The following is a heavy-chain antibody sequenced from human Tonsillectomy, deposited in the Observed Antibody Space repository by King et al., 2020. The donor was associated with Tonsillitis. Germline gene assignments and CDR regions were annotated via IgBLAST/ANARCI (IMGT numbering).Heavy chain of an antibody. CDR2: ISWNSGSI. V-gene: IGHV3-9*01. CDR3: AKAIGGFGYGDFAGFDY. J-gene: IGHJ4*02. CDR1: GFTFDDYA. Sequence: QLVQSGGGLVQPGRSLRLSCAASGFTFDDYAMHWVRQAPGKGLEWVSGISWNSGSIGYADSVKGRFTISRDNAKNSLYLQMNSLRAEDTALYYCAKAIGGFGYGDFAGFDYWGQGTLVTVSS. D-gene: IGHD4-17*01.